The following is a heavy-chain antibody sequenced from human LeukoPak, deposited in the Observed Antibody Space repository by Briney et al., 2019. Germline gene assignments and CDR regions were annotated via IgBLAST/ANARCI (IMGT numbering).Heavy chain of an antibody. D-gene: IGHD4-17*01. CDR1: GFTFSSYA. J-gene: IGHJ4*02. CDR3: ARNLGLRDDY. Sequence: PGGSLRLSCAASGFTFSSYAMSWVRQAPGKGLVWVSRINSDGSITSYADSVKGRFTISRDNAKNTLYLQMNSLRAEDMAIYYCARNLGLRDDYWGQGTLVTVSS. CDR2: INSDGSIT. V-gene: IGHV3-74*01.